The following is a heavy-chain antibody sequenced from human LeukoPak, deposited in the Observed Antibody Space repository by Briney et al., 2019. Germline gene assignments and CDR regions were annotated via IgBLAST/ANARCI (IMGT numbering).Heavy chain of an antibody. Sequence: SETLSLTCTVSGDSISDYYWGWIRQPAGKRLEWIGRISGSGSTDYNPSLKSRVTMSVDTSNNHLSLKLTSVTAADTAVYYCARDKVSARDSFDIWGQGTMVTVSS. J-gene: IGHJ3*02. CDR3: ARDKVSARDSFDI. CDR1: GDSISDYY. D-gene: IGHD6-13*01. CDR2: ISGSGST. V-gene: IGHV4-4*07.